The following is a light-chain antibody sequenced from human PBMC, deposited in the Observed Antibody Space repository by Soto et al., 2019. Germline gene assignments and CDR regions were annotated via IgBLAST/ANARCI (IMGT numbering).Light chain of an antibody. CDR2: GTS. Sequence: QTVVTQEPSFSVSPGGTVTLTCGLTSGSVSTNHYPTWYQQTPGQTPRTLIYGTSTRSSGVPDRFSGSILGNKAALTITRAQADDESDYYCVLYMGSGSVVFGGGTQLTVL. CDR3: VLYMGSGSVV. CDR1: SGSVSTNHY. V-gene: IGLV8-61*01. J-gene: IGLJ2*01.